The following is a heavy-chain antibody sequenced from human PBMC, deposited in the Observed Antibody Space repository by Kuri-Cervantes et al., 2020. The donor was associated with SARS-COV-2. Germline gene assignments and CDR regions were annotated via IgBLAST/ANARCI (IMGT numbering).Heavy chain of an antibody. Sequence: GGSLRLSCAASGFTFSDYYMSWIRQAPGKGLEWVAVISYDGSNKYYADSVKGRFTISRDNSKNTLYLQMNSPRAEDTAVYYCASALLVVLDYWGQGTLVTVSS. D-gene: IGHD3-22*01. CDR3: ASALLVVLDY. CDR2: ISYDGSNK. CDR1: GFTFSDYY. J-gene: IGHJ4*02. V-gene: IGHV3-30-3*01.